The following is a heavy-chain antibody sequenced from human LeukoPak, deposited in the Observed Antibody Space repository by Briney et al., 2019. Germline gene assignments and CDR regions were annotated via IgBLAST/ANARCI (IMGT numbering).Heavy chain of an antibody. V-gene: IGHV3-13*01. CDR3: ARQGWSDAFDI. D-gene: IGHD2-15*01. Sequence: GGSLRLSCAASGFTFSSYDMHWVRQATGKGLEWVSAIGPAGDTYYPGSVKGRFTISRENAKNSLYLQVNSLRAGDTAVYYCARQGWSDAFDIWGQGTMVTVSS. CDR2: IGPAGDT. CDR1: GFTFSSYD. J-gene: IGHJ3*02.